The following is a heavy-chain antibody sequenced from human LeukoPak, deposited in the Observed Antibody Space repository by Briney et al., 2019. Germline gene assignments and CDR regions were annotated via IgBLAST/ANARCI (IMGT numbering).Heavy chain of an antibody. D-gene: IGHD4-17*01. CDR1: GYSISSGYY. Sequence: SETLSLTCTVSGYSISSGYYWGWIRQPPGKGLEWIGSIYHSGNTFYNPSLKSRVTISVDTSKNQFSLKLSSVTAADTAVYYCARENYGDYGGDWFDPWGQGTLVTVSS. CDR2: IYHSGNT. V-gene: IGHV4-38-2*02. CDR3: ARENYGDYGGDWFDP. J-gene: IGHJ5*02.